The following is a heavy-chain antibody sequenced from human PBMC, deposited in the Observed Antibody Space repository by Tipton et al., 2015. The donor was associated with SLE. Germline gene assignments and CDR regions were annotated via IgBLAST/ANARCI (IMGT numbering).Heavy chain of an antibody. CDR2: IKEDGSEM. CDR1: GFTFVTYW. D-gene: IGHD2-15*01. Sequence: SLRLSCTTSGFTFVTYWMTWVRQAPGKGLEWVANIKEDGSEMYYVDSVKGRFTVSRDNAKNSLYLEMNSLRAEDTAVYYCAGERSYCSGSNCYSSYFDNWGQGALVTVSS. CDR3: AGERSYCSGSNCYSSYFDN. J-gene: IGHJ4*02. V-gene: IGHV3-7*01.